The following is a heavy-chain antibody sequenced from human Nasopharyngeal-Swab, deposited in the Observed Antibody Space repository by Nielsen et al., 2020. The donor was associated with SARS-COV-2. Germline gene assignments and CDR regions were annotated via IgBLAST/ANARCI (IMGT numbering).Heavy chain of an antibody. CDR3: ARSIPVAAAGGGYYFDY. V-gene: IGHV5-51*01. CDR1: GYSFTSYW. J-gene: IGHJ4*02. CDR2: IYPGDSDT. Sequence: GGSLRLSCKGSGYSFTSYWIGWVPQMPGKGLEWMGIIYPGDSDTRYSPSFQGQVTISADKSISTAYLQWSSLKASDTAMYYCARSIPVAAAGGGYYFDYWGQGTLVTVSS. D-gene: IGHD6-13*01.